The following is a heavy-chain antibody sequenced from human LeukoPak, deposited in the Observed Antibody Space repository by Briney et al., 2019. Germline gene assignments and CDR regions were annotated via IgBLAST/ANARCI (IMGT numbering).Heavy chain of an antibody. V-gene: IGHV4-61*02. CDR2: IYTSGST. CDR3: ARDALIAAALDY. J-gene: IGHJ4*02. CDR1: GGSTSSGSYY. Sequence: SETLSPTCTVSGGSTSSGSYYWSWIRQPAGKGLEWIGRIYTSGSTNYNPSLKSRVTISVDTSKNQFSLKLSSVTAADTAVYYCARDALIAAALDYWGQGTLVTVSS. D-gene: IGHD6-13*01.